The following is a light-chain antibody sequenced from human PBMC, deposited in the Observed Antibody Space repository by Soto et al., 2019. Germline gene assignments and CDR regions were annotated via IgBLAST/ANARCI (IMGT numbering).Light chain of an antibody. CDR1: SSNIGAGYD. Sequence: QSVLTQPPSVSGAPGQRVTISCTGSSSNIGAGYDVHWYQQLPGTAPKLLIYGNSNRPSGVPDRFSGSKSGTSASLAITGLQAEDEAYYACQSYDSSLSGYVVVCGGTKLTVL. V-gene: IGLV1-40*01. CDR3: QSYDSSLSGYVV. J-gene: IGLJ2*01. CDR2: GNS.